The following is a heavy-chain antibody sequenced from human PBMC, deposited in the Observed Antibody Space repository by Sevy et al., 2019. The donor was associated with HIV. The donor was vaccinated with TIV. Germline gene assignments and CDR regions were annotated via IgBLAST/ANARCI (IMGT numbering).Heavy chain of an antibody. J-gene: IGHJ5*02. CDR2: IKQDGSEK. Sequence: GGSLRLSCAASGFTFSSYWMSWVRQAPGKGLEWVANIKQDGSEKYYVDSVKGRFTISRDNAKNSLYLQMNSLRAEDKAVYYCARPAYDFWSGYYDGWFDPWGQGTLVTVSS. CDR1: GFTFSSYW. CDR3: ARPAYDFWSGYYDGWFDP. V-gene: IGHV3-7*01. D-gene: IGHD3-3*01.